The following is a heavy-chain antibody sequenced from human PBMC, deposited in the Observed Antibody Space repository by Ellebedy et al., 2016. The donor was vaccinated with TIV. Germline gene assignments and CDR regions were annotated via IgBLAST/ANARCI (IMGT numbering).Heavy chain of an antibody. CDR2: LNYGGES. CDR3: ASHRGFYSGWSFDY. D-gene: IGHD5-12*01. V-gene: IGHV4-39*07. Sequence: MPSETLSLTCIVSGDSISATNYFWGWIRQPPGKGLEGIGSLNYGGESYFDPSLTSRVAMSLDTSKNQFSLKVNSVTAADAAIYYCASHRGFYSGWSFDYWGQGTLITVSS. J-gene: IGHJ4*02. CDR1: GDSISATNYF.